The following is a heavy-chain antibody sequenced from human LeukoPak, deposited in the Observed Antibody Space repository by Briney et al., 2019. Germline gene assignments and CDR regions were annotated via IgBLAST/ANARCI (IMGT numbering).Heavy chain of an antibody. CDR3: ARDGGYGGNNWFDP. V-gene: IGHV3-48*02. J-gene: IGHJ5*02. Sequence: GGSLRLSCAASGFPFNTCSLNWVRQAPGKGLEWISYISSGGGTIYYADSVKGRFTISRDNAKNSLYLQMNSLRDEDTAVYYCARDGGYGGNNWFDPWGQGTLVTVSP. CDR2: ISSGGGTI. D-gene: IGHD4-23*01. CDR1: GFPFNTCS.